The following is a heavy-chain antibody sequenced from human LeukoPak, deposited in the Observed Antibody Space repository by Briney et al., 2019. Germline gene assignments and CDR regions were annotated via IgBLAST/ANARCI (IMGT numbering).Heavy chain of an antibody. CDR2: IYSGDST. CDR1: GFTVSSNY. J-gene: IGHJ4*02. V-gene: IGHV3-53*01. CDR3: ARGKGSGSYPIDY. Sequence: GGSLRLSCAASGFTVSSNYMTWVRQAPGKGLEWVSVIYSGDSTYYGDSVKGRFTISRDNSKNTLYLQMNSLRAEDTAVYYCARGKGSGSYPIDYWGQGTLVTVSS. D-gene: IGHD3-10*01.